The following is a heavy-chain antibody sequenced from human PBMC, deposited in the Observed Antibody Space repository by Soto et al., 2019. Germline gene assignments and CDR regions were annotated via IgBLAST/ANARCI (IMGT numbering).Heavy chain of an antibody. V-gene: IGHV3-74*01. CDR2: INSDGSTT. Sequence: GGSLRLSCAASGFTFSTYWMHWVRQAPGKGLVWVSRINSDGSTTDYADSVRGRFTISRDNAKNTLYLQMNSLRAEDTAVYYCAKDPFPYGDYPKNWFDPWGQGTLVTVSS. CDR1: GFTFSTYW. CDR3: AKDPFPYGDYPKNWFDP. J-gene: IGHJ5*02. D-gene: IGHD4-17*01.